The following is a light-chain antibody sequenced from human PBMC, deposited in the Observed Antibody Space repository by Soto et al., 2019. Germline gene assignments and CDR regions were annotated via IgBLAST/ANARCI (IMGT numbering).Light chain of an antibody. CDR2: KAS. Sequence: DIQMTQSPSTLSASVGDRVTITCRASQSISSWLAWYQQKPGQAPKLLIYKASTLQSGVPSRFSGSGSGTEFTLAISSLQPDDSATYYCQQYNDNWTFGQGTKVDXK. J-gene: IGKJ1*01. CDR1: QSISSW. CDR3: QQYNDNWT. V-gene: IGKV1-5*03.